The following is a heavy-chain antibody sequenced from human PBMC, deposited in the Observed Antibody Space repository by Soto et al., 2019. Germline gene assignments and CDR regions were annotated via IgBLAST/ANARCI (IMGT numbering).Heavy chain of an antibody. CDR1: VYTLTELS. Sequence: ASVKVSCKVSVYTLTELSMHCVRQAPGKGLEWMGGFDPEDGETIYAQKFQGRVTMTEDTSTDTAYMELSSLRSEDTAVYYCATRYNWNPGAFDIWGQGTMVTVSS. J-gene: IGHJ3*02. D-gene: IGHD1-20*01. CDR3: ATRYNWNPGAFDI. V-gene: IGHV1-24*01. CDR2: FDPEDGET.